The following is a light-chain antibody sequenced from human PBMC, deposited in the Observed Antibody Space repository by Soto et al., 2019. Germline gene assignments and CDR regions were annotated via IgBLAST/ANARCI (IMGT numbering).Light chain of an antibody. CDR3: QQYNSYSEA. Sequence: DIQMTQSPSSLSASVGDRVTITCRASQSIRNELGWYQQKPGKAPKRLIYAASSLQSGVPSRFSGSGSGTEFTLTIGSLQPEDFATYYCQQYNSYSEAFGQGTKVDI. CDR2: AAS. CDR1: QSIRNE. J-gene: IGKJ1*01. V-gene: IGKV1-17*01.